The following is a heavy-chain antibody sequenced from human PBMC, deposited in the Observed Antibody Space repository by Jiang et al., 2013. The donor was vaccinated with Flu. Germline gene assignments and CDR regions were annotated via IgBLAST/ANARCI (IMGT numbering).Heavy chain of an antibody. CDR3: ARGPYYYDSSGYYYGIDY. CDR1: GGSISSYY. J-gene: IGHJ4*02. CDR2: IYTSGST. D-gene: IGHD3-22*01. Sequence: GPGLVKPSETLSLTCTVSGGSISSYYWSWIRQPAGKGLEWIGRIYTSGSTNYNPSLKSRVTMSVDTSKNQFSLKLSSVTAADTAVYYCARGPYYYDSSGYYYGIDYWGQGTLVTVSS. V-gene: IGHV4-4*07.